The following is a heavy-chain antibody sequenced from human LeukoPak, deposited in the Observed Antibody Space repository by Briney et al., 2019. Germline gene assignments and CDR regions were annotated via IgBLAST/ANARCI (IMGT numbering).Heavy chain of an antibody. Sequence: AGGSLRLFCAASGFTFSSYSMNWVRQAPGKGLEWVSSISSSSSYIYYADSVKGRFTISRDNAKNSLYLQMNSLRAEDTAVYYCARLGGYSKSFDYWGQGTLVTVSS. J-gene: IGHJ4*02. D-gene: IGHD4-11*01. CDR3: ARLGGYSKSFDY. V-gene: IGHV3-21*01. CDR1: GFTFSSYS. CDR2: ISSSSSYI.